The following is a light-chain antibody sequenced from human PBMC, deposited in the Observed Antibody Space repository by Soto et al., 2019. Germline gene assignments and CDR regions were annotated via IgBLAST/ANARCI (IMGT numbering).Light chain of an antibody. Sequence: QSVLTQPPSVSGAPGQRVTISCTGSSSNIGAGYDVHWYQQLPGTAPKLLIYGNSNRPSGVPDRFSGSKSGTSASLAITGLQADEAAYYCCQSYDSRRGVVFGGGTKLTVL. V-gene: IGLV1-40*01. CDR2: GNS. J-gene: IGLJ2*01. CDR3: QSYDSRRGVV. CDR1: SSNIGAGYD.